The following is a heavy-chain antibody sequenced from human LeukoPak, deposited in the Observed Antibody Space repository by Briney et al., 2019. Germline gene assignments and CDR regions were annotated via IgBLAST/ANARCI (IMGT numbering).Heavy chain of an antibody. CDR1: GYSISSGYY. J-gene: IGHJ4*02. D-gene: IGHD1-26*01. CDR3: ARHSSRWELLVDYFDY. Sequence: SETLSLTCAVSGYSISSGYYWGWIRQPPGKGLEWIGSIYHSGSTYYNPSLKSRGTISVDTSKNQFSLKLSSVTAANTAVYFCARHSSRWELLVDYFDYWGQGTLVTVSS. CDR2: IYHSGST. V-gene: IGHV4-38-2*01.